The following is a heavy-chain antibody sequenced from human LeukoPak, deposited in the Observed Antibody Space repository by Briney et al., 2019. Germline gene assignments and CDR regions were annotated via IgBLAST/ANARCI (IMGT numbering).Heavy chain of an antibody. Sequence: PGGSLRLSCAASGFTFSSYAMTWVRQAPGKGLEWVSSITSSSSYIFHADSLKGRFTISRDNSKNTLYLQMNSLRAEDTAVYYCAKYSGYGLNDAFDIWGQGTMVTVSS. V-gene: IGHV3-21*01. J-gene: IGHJ3*02. CDR1: GFTFSSYA. CDR2: ITSSSSYI. D-gene: IGHD5-12*01. CDR3: AKYSGYGLNDAFDI.